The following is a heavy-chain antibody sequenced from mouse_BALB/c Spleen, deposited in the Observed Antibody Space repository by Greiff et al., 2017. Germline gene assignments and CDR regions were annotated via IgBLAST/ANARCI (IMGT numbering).Heavy chain of an antibody. CDR2: IHYNGST. D-gene: IGHD2-14*01. CDR3: TRYRYDGYAMDY. V-gene: IGHV3-1*02. CDR1: GYYITSGYS. Sequence: EVQVVESGPDLVKPSQSLSLTCTVTGYYITSGYSWRWNPQFAGNKLEWVSYIHYNGSTNYNPSLKSRISITRDTSKNQFFLQLNSVTTEDTATYYCTRYRYDGYAMDYWGQGTSVTVSS. J-gene: IGHJ4*01.